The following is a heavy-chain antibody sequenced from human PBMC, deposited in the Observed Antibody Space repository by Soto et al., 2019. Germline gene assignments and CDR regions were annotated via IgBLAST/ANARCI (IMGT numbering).Heavy chain of an antibody. Sequence: ASVKVSCKASGYTFSTYGITWVRQAPGQGLEWMGWISVYNGNTKYAQKVQDRVTMTTDTSTSTAYMELRSLRSDDTAVYYCGRGSQNYDFWGRGTLVTVSS. D-gene: IGHD3-3*01. V-gene: IGHV1-18*04. CDR3: GRGSQNYDF. CDR1: GYTFSTYG. CDR2: ISVYNGNT. J-gene: IGHJ4*02.